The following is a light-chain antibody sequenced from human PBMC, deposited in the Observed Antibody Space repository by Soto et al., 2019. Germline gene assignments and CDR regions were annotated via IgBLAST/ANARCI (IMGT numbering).Light chain of an antibody. J-gene: IGKJ1*01. CDR1: QSVTGSY. CDR2: EAS. Sequence: EIVLTQSPGTLSLSPGERASVSCSASQSVTGSYIAWYQQKPGQAPRLLIYEASSRATGIPDRFSGSGSGTDFTLTISRLEPEDFAVYYCQQYANSPRTFGQGTKVEIK. V-gene: IGKV3-20*01. CDR3: QQYANSPRT.